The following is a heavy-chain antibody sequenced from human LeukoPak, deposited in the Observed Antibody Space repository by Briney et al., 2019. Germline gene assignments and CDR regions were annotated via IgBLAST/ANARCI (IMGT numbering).Heavy chain of an antibody. D-gene: IGHD5-24*01. CDR1: GFTLSNYA. Sequence: PGGSLRLSCGASGFTLSNYAVNWVRQAPGKGLEWVSGIDGSGRMTYYTDSVNGRFSISRDNSKSTVYLHMNSLKDEDTAIYYCAKTGRRDGYIRGSFDHGGQGTLVTVSS. J-gene: IGHJ4*02. CDR2: IDGSGRMT. CDR3: AKTGRRDGYIRGSFDH. V-gene: IGHV3-23*05.